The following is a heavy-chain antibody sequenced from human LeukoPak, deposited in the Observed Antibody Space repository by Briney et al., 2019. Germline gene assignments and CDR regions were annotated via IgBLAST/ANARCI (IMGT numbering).Heavy chain of an antibody. CDR2: VSLSGLT. CDR3: SRENGAFSPFGY. J-gene: IGHJ4*02. Sequence: SETLSLTCGVSGGSIYRLNWWSWVRQPPGQGLEWIGEVSLSGLTNYNPSLSSRVIMALDTSKNHLSLHLTSVTAADTAVYYCSRENGAFSPFGYWGQGYLVTVLS. D-gene: IGHD2-8*01. CDR1: GGSIYRLNW. V-gene: IGHV4-4*02.